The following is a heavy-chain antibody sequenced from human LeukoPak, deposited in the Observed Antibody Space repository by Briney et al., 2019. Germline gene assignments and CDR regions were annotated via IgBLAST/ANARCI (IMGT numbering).Heavy chain of an antibody. J-gene: IGHJ4*02. CDR3: ARDGGSSSNY. Sequence: SETLSLTCTVSGGSISSSSYYWGWIRQPPGKGLEWIGSIYHSGSTYYNPSLKSRVTISVDTSKNQFSLKLSSVTAADTAVYYCARDGGSSSNYWGQGTLVTVSS. D-gene: IGHD6-6*01. CDR1: GGSISSSSYY. V-gene: IGHV4-39*07. CDR2: IYHSGST.